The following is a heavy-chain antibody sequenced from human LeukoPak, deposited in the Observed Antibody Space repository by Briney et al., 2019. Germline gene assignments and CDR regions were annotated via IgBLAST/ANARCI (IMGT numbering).Heavy chain of an antibody. CDR2: ISKSGDGV. J-gene: IGHJ4*02. CDR1: GFIFSNYA. Sequence: PGGSLRLSCAASGFIFSNYAMSWVRQAPGKGLEWVSTISKSGDGVFYADSVKGRFTISRDNSENTLFLQLNTLRADDTAVYYCAKHNGWGLYNYRFDYWGQGTLVTVSP. D-gene: IGHD1-26*01. CDR3: AKHNGWGLYNYRFDY. V-gene: IGHV3-23*01.